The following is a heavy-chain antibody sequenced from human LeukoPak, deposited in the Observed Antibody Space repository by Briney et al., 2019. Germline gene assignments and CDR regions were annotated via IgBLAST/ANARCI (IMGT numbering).Heavy chain of an antibody. CDR2: IYYSGST. D-gene: IGHD3-16*02. CDR3: ARVMITFGGVIVFFDY. J-gene: IGHJ4*02. Sequence: SETLSLTCTVSGGSISSYYWSWIRQPPGKGLEWIGSIYYSGSTYYNPSLKSRVTISVDTSKNQFSLKLSSVTAADTAVYYCARVMITFGGVIVFFDYWGQGTLVTVSS. V-gene: IGHV4-39*01. CDR1: GGSISSYY.